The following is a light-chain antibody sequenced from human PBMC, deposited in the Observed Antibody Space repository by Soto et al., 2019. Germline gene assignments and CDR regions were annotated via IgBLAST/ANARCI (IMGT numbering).Light chain of an antibody. J-gene: IGLJ1*01. V-gene: IGLV1-40*01. CDR2: GNS. Sequence: QTVVTQPPSVSGAPGQRVTISCTGSSSNIGAGYDVHWYQQLPGAAPKLLIYGNSNRPSGVSDRFSGSKSGTSASLAITGLRPEDEADYYCQSYASSPSSTFVFGTGTKVTVL. CDR3: QSYASSPSSTFV. CDR1: SSNIGAGYD.